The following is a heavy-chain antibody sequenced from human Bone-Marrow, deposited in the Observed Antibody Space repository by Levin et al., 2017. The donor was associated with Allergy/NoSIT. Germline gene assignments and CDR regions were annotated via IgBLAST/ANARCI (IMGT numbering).Heavy chain of an antibody. CDR3: TREGGGVPAAIWYYFDY. J-gene: IGHJ4*02. Sequence: GESLKISCTASGFTFGDYAMSWFRQAPGKGLEWVGFIRSKAYGGTTEYAASVKGRFTISRDDSKSIAYLQMNSLKTEDTAVYYCTREGGGVPAAIWYYFDYWGQGTLVTVSS. D-gene: IGHD2-2*01. V-gene: IGHV3-49*03. CDR2: IRSKAYGGTT. CDR1: GFTFGDYA.